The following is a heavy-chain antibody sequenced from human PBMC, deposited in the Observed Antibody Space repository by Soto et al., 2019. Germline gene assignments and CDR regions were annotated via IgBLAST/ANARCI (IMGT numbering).Heavy chain of an antibody. CDR3: VRYCSTTKCPFDY. CDR1: GGSISSGGSY. Sequence: SETLSLTCTVSGGSISSGGSYWGWIRQPPGKGLEWIGYIYYSGNTYFNPSLKSRVTLSVDTSKNQFSLNLSSVTVADTAVYYCVRYCSTTKCPFDYWGQGTLVTVSS. J-gene: IGHJ4*02. D-gene: IGHD2-2*01. CDR2: IYYSGNT. V-gene: IGHV4-30-4*01.